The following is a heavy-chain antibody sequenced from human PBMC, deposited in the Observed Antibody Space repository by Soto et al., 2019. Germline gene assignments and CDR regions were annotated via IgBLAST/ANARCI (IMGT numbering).Heavy chain of an antibody. CDR2: ISSSSSTI. J-gene: IGHJ6*02. D-gene: IGHD2-2*01. Sequence: GSLRLSCAASGFTFSSYSMNWVRQAPGKGLEWVSYISSSSSTIYYADSVKGRFTISRGNAKNSLYLQMNSLRDEDTAVYYCARGRFIVVVPAAQTYGMDVWGQGTTVTVSS. V-gene: IGHV3-48*02. CDR3: ARGRFIVVVPAAQTYGMDV. CDR1: GFTFSSYS.